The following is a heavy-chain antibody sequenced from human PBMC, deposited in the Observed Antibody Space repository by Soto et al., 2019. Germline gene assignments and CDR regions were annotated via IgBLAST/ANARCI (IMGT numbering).Heavy chain of an antibody. CDR3: AREGVAATSINFDY. Sequence: ESGGGVVQPGRSLRLSCAASGFTFSNYAMHWVRQAPGKGLEWVVVISYDGSNKYYADSVKGRFTFSRDNSKNTLYLQMNSLRAEDTAVYYCAREGVAATSINFDYWGQGTLVTVSS. CDR1: GFTFSNYA. V-gene: IGHV3-30-3*01. D-gene: IGHD2-15*01. J-gene: IGHJ4*02. CDR2: ISYDGSNK.